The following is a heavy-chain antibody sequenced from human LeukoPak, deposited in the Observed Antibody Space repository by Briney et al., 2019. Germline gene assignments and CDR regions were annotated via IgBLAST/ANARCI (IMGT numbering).Heavy chain of an antibody. Sequence: GGSLRLSCAASGFTFSSYGMHWVRQAPGKGLEWVAVISYDGSNKYYADSVKGRFTISRDNSKNTLYLQMNSLRAEDTAVYYCATSSGDYRGQGTLVTVSS. J-gene: IGHJ4*02. CDR1: GFTFSSYG. V-gene: IGHV3-30*03. CDR3: ATSSGDY. CDR2: ISYDGSNK.